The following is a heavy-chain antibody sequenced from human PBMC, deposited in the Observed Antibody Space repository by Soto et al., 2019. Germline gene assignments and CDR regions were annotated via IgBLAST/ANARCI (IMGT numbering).Heavy chain of an antibody. J-gene: IGHJ3*02. D-gene: IGHD3-22*01. Sequence: GGSLRLSCAASGFTFSGSAMHWVRQASGKGLEWVGRIRSKANSYATAYAASVKGRFTISRDDSKNTAYLQMNSLKTEDTAVYYCSIEFRDSSAYDDAFDIWGQGTMVTVSS. CDR1: GFTFSGSA. CDR2: IRSKANSYAT. V-gene: IGHV3-73*01. CDR3: SIEFRDSSAYDDAFDI.